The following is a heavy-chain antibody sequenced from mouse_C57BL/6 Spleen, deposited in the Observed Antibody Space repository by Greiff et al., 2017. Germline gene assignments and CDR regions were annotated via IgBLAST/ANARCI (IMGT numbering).Heavy chain of an antibody. Sequence: EVQLQQSGAELVRPGASVTLSCTASGFNIKDDYMHWVKQRPEQGLEWIGWIDPENGDTEYASKFQGKATITADTSSNTAYLQLSSLTSEDTAVYYCTSYYYGSSSWFAYWGQGTLVTVSA. D-gene: IGHD1-1*01. CDR1: GFNIKDDY. CDR2: IDPENGDT. CDR3: TSYYYGSSSWFAY. V-gene: IGHV14-4*01. J-gene: IGHJ3*01.